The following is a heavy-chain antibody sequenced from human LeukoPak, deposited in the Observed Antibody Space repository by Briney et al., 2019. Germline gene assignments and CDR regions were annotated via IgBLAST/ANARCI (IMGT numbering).Heavy chain of an antibody. CDR1: GFTLSSYA. CDR3: PRDIQYSSSPNWFDP. J-gene: IGHJ5*02. D-gene: IGHD6-6*01. V-gene: IGHV3-7*01. Sequence: GGSLTLSCAPSGFTLSSYAMSWVRHAPGEGREWVANIKQDGSEKYYVHPVKGRFTISRDKAKNSLYLQMNSLRAEDTAVYYCPRDIQYSSSPNWFDPWGQGTLVTVSS. CDR2: IKQDGSEK.